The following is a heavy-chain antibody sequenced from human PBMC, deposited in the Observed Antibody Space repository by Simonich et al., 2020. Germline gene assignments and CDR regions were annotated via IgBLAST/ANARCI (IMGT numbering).Heavy chain of an antibody. CDR2: INPYSGGT. Sequence: QVQLVQHGAEVKKPGASVKVFCKASGYTFTGFYMPWVRQAPGQGLEWLGWINPYSGGTNHAHKLQGRVTMTRDTSNSTADMELSRLRSDDTAVYYCARGALTGDYYYMDVWGKGTTVTVSS. CDR1: GYTFTGFY. V-gene: IGHV1-2*07. D-gene: IGHD7-27*01. J-gene: IGHJ6*03. CDR3: ARGALTGDYYYMDV.